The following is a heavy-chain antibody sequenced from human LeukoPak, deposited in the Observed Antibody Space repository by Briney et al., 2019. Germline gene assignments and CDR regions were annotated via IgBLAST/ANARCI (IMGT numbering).Heavy chain of an antibody. CDR3: ARGLGYCSGGSCYYFDY. D-gene: IGHD2-15*01. CDR2: INHNGST. V-gene: IGHV4-34*01. CDR1: GGSFSGYY. J-gene: IGHJ4*02. Sequence: TSSETLSLTCAVYGGSFSGYYWSWIRQPPGKGLEWIGEINHNGSTNYNPSLKSRVTISVDTSKNQFSLKLSSVTAADTAVYYCARGLGYCSGGSCYYFDYWGQGTLVTVSS.